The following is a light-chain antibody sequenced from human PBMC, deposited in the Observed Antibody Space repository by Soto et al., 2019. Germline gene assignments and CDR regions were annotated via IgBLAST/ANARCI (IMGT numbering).Light chain of an antibody. CDR1: QSLLHSNGYNY. CDR3: MQALQTPRT. J-gene: IGKJ1*01. CDR2: LGS. Sequence: DIVMTQSPLSLPVTPGEPASISCRSSQSLLHSNGYNYLDWYLQKPGQSPQLLIYLGSNRASGAPDRFSGRGSGTDLTLKISRVEADEVGVYYFMQALQTPRTFGQWTKV. V-gene: IGKV2-28*01.